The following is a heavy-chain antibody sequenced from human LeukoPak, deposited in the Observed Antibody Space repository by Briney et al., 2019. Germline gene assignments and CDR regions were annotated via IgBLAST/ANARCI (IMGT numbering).Heavy chain of an antibody. CDR1: GFTFSSYA. J-gene: IGHJ4*02. D-gene: IGHD2-2*01. Sequence: GGSLRLSCAASGFTFSSYAMSWVREAPGKGLEWVSAISGSGGSTYYADSVKGRFTISRDNSKNTLYLQMNSLRAEDTAVYYCAKSSTSRSYYFDYWGQGTLVTVSS. CDR3: AKSSTSRSYYFDY. CDR2: ISGSGGST. V-gene: IGHV3-23*01.